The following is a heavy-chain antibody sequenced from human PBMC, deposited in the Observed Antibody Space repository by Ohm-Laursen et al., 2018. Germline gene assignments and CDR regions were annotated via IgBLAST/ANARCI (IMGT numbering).Heavy chain of an antibody. CDR3: ARDYSYCGGGSCYLDY. V-gene: IGHV3-33*08. Sequence: SLRLSCAASGFTFSSYWMSWVRQAPGKGLEWVAVIWYDGSNKYYADSVEGRFTISRDNAKNSLYLQMNSLGAEDTAVYYCARDYSYCGGGSCYLDYWGQGTLVTVSS. CDR1: GFTFSSYW. J-gene: IGHJ4*02. CDR2: IWYDGSNK. D-gene: IGHD2-21*01.